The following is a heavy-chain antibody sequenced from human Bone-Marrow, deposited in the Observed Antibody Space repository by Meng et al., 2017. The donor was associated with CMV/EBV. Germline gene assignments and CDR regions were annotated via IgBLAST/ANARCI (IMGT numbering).Heavy chain of an antibody. V-gene: IGHV4-61*01. D-gene: IGHD6-19*01. Sequence: SETLSLTCTVSAVSVISGSYYWSWIRQPPGKGLEWIGYIFYTGKTNYNPSLKSRVTISVDTSKNQFSLKLSSVTAADTAVYYCARQPQWLVDYWGQGTLVTVSS. CDR1: AVSVISGSYY. J-gene: IGHJ4*02. CDR3: ARQPQWLVDY. CDR2: IFYTGKT.